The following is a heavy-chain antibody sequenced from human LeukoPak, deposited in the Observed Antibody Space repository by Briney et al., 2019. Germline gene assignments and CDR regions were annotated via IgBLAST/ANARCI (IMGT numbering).Heavy chain of an antibody. D-gene: IGHD1-7*01. CDR3: VRGVGVSRFNYLDP. Sequence: GGSVRLSCAASGFTFSSFGMHWVGQAPGKGLEWVAVIWYDASNKYYADSVKGRFTISRDNSKNTLYLHMNSLRDDDTAVYYCVRGVGVSRFNYLDPGGQGTVVIVSS. CDR2: IWYDASNK. J-gene: IGHJ5*02. V-gene: IGHV3-33*01. CDR1: GFTFSSFG.